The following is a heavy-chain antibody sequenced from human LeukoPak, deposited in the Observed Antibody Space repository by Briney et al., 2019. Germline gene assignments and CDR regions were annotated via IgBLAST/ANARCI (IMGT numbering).Heavy chain of an antibody. V-gene: IGHV4-39*01. CDR2: IYYSGST. CDR1: GGSISSSSYY. Sequence: SETLSLTCTVFGGSISSSSYYWGWIRQPPGKGLEWIGSIYYSGSTYYNPSLKSRVTISVDTSKNQFSLKLSSVTAADTAVYYCARRKVGAPFGYWGQGTLVTVSS. D-gene: IGHD1-26*01. CDR3: ARRKVGAPFGY. J-gene: IGHJ4*02.